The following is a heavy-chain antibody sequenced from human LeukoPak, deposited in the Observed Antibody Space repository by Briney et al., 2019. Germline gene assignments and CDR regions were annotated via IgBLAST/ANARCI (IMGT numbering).Heavy chain of an antibody. J-gene: IGHJ4*02. V-gene: IGHV4-59*01. CDR1: GGSITSNY. CDR2: FYHSGNT. CDR3: ARSRYTSGWYYFDY. D-gene: IGHD6-19*01. Sequence: PSETLSLTCTVSGGSITSNYWSWIRQPPGKGLEWIGYFYHSGNTDYNSYLKSRVTISVDTSKNQVSLKLYSATAADTAVYFCARSRYTSGWYYFDYWGQGTLATVSS.